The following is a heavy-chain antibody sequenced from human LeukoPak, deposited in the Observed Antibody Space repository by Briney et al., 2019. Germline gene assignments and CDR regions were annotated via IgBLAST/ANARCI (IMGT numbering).Heavy chain of an antibody. CDR2: IYYSGST. Sequence: SETLSLTCTVSGGSISSYYWNWIRQPPGKGLEWIGYIYYSGSTNYNPSLKSRVTISADTSKNQFSLKLSSVTAADTAVYYCAREGDYSNFDYWGQGILVTVYS. J-gene: IGHJ4*02. CDR3: AREGDYSNFDY. V-gene: IGHV4-59*01. D-gene: IGHD4-17*01. CDR1: GGSISSYY.